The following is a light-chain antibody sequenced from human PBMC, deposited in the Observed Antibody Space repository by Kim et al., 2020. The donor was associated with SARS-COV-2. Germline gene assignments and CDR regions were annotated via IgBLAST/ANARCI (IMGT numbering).Light chain of an antibody. Sequence: QPVLTQSPSASASLGASVKLTCTLSSGHSSYAIAWHQQQPEKGPRFLMKLASDGSHSKGDGIPDRFSGSSSGAERYLTISSLQSEDEADYYCQTWGIGLRVFGGGTKLTVL. V-gene: IGLV4-69*01. CDR1: SGHSSYA. J-gene: IGLJ3*02. CDR2: LASDGSH. CDR3: QTWGIGLRV.